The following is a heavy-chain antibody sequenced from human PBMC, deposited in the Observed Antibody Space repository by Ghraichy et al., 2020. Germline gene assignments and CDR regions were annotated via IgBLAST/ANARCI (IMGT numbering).Heavy chain of an antibody. V-gene: IGHV3-23*01. CDR1: GFTFSSYA. Sequence: GGSLRLSCAASGFTFSSYAMSWVRQAPGKGLEWVSAISGSGGSTYYADSVKGRFTISRDNSKNTLYLQMNSLRAEDTAVYYCAKDQEGITMIVVVITASAFDIWGQGTMVTVSS. CDR2: ISGSGGST. D-gene: IGHD3-22*01. J-gene: IGHJ3*02. CDR3: AKDQEGITMIVVVITASAFDI.